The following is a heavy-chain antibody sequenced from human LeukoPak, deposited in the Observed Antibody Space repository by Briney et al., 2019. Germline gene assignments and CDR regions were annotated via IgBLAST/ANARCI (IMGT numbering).Heavy chain of an antibody. CDR2: INHSGST. J-gene: IGHJ6*02. CDR1: GGSFSGYY. Sequence: SETLSLTCAVYGGSFSGYYWSWIRQPPGKGLEWIGEINHSGSTNYNPSLESRVTMSVDTSKNQFSLKLISVTAADTAVYYCARGTYSSALLGMDIWGQGTTVIVSS. V-gene: IGHV4-34*01. CDR3: ARGTYSSALLGMDI. D-gene: IGHD6-25*01.